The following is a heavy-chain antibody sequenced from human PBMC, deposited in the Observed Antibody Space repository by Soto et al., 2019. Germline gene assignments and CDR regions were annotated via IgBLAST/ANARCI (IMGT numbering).Heavy chain of an antibody. D-gene: IGHD6-13*01. CDR1: GYSVANYF. J-gene: IGHJ6*02. Sequence: QVQLVQSGAEVREPGASVKVPCKASGYSVANYFMHWVRQAPGQGLEWLGVINPSAGSTTYAQKFQGRVTMTWDTSTNTVYMDLRSLRSEDTAIFYCARGGSSPAFCYYCGMDVWGQGTTVTVSS. V-gene: IGHV1-46*01. CDR3: ARGGSSPAFCYYCGMDV. CDR2: INPSAGST.